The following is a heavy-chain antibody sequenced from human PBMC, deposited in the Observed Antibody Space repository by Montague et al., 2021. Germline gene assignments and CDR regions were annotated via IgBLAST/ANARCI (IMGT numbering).Heavy chain of an antibody. Sequence: SETLSLTCAGSGGSFNDYYWSWIRQSPGQGLEWIGDITHNGRTNSNPSLKSRVTLSVDTSKSLFSLNLTSVTAADTAVYFCARRPRITVTGRFDLWGEGTLVTVSS. J-gene: IGHJ4*02. V-gene: IGHV4-34*01. CDR1: GGSFNDYY. CDR3: ARRPRITVTGRFDL. CDR2: ITHNGRT. D-gene: IGHD4-11*01.